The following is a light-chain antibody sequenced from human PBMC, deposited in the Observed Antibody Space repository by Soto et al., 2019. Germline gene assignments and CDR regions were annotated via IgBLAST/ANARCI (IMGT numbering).Light chain of an antibody. CDR1: ERVGSN. V-gene: IGKV3-15*01. Sequence: VLTQSPASLSASPGESATLSCRASERVGSNLAWYQQKPGQAPRLLIYGASARAIGIPIRWNGSGSGTEFTLNISSLQSVGFAAYYGQQHEKWWTFGQGTKVDIK. CDR2: GAS. J-gene: IGKJ1*01. CDR3: QQHEKWWT.